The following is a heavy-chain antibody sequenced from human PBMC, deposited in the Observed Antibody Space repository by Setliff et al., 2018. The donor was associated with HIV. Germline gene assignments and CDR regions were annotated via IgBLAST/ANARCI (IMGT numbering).Heavy chain of an antibody. CDR1: GFTFDDYA. D-gene: IGHD3-10*01. Sequence: PGESLKISCTTSGFTFDDYAMSWVRQAPGKGLEWVGFIRTKTYGATTEYAASVKGRFTISRDDSKSIAYLQMNSLKTEDTAVYYCTRDLTLWFGELYYYYGMDVWGQGTTVTVSS. V-gene: IGHV3-49*04. CDR3: TRDLTLWFGELYYYYGMDV. J-gene: IGHJ6*02. CDR2: IRTKTYGATT.